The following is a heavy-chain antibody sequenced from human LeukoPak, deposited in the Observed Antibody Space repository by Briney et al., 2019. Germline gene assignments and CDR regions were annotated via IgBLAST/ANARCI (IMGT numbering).Heavy chain of an antibody. J-gene: IGHJ4*02. CDR2: ISGSGYNT. Sequence: GGSLRLSCAASGFTFSNHGMSWVRQAPGKGLEWVSTISGSGYNTYHADSVKGRFTISRDNSKNTLYLQMNSLRAEDTAVYYCAKVTYGSGTYGAFDYWGQGTLVTVSS. D-gene: IGHD3-10*01. V-gene: IGHV3-23*01. CDR3: AKVTYGSGTYGAFDY. CDR1: GFTFSNHG.